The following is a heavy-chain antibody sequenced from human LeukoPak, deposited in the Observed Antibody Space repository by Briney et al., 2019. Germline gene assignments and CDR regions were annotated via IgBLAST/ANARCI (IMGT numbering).Heavy chain of an antibody. Sequence: SETLSLTCTVSGGSVSSGSYYWSWIRQPPGKGLEWIGYIYYSGSTNYNPSLKSRVTISVDTSKNQFSLKLSSVTAADTAVYYCARVAEYSSSLLVEWFDPWGQGTLVTVSS. CDR2: IYYSGST. J-gene: IGHJ5*02. CDR1: GGSVSSGSYY. CDR3: ARVAEYSSSLLVEWFDP. V-gene: IGHV4-61*01. D-gene: IGHD6-6*01.